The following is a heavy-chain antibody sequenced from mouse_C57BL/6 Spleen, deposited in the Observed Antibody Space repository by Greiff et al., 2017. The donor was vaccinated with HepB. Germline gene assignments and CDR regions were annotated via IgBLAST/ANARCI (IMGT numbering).Heavy chain of an antibody. V-gene: IGHV1-80*01. J-gene: IGHJ4*01. D-gene: IGHD1-1*01. CDR3: ARDGSSYYAMDY. CDR2: IYPGDGDT. CDR1: GYAFSSYW. Sequence: VQGVESGAELVKPGASVKISCKASGYAFSSYWMNWVKQRPGKGLEWIGQIYPGDGDTNYNGKFKGKATLTADKSSSTAYMQLSSLTSEDSAVYFGARDGSSYYAMDYWGQGTSVTVSS.